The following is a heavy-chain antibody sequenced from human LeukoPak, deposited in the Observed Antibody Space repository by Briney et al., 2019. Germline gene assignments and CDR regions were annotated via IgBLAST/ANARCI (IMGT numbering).Heavy chain of an antibody. V-gene: IGHV3-30*04. CDR3: ARTVGQYDSSGYYYY. CDR2: ISYDGSNK. D-gene: IGHD3-22*01. CDR1: GFTFSSYA. J-gene: IGHJ4*02. Sequence: GGSLRLSCAASGFTFSSYAMHWVRQASGKGLEWVAVISYDGSNKYYADSVKGRFTISRDNSKNTLYLQMNSLRAEDKAVYYCARTVGQYDSSGYYYYWGQGTLVTVSS.